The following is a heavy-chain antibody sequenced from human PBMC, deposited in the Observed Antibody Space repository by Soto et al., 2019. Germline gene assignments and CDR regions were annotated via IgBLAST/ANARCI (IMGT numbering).Heavy chain of an antibody. J-gene: IGHJ4*02. V-gene: IGHV3-11*06. D-gene: IGHD2-21*01. Sequence: GGSLRLSCATSGFPFNDYYMTWIRQAPGKGLEWLSHISPKSTFRNYADSVKGRLTISRDNTESSLFLQMNSLGVDDTAVYSCVRGGGGGLFEHWGQGVLVTVSS. CDR1: GFPFNDYY. CDR3: VRGGGGGLFEH. CDR2: ISPKSTFR.